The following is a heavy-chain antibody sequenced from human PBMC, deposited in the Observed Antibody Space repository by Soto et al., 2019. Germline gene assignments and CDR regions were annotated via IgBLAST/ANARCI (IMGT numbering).Heavy chain of an antibody. CDR1: GFTFSAFS. CDR3: AREGGRHCSPTRCYNAFDI. V-gene: IGHV3-48*02. J-gene: IGHJ3*02. CDR2: ISSSSSTI. D-gene: IGHD2-2*02. Sequence: GWSLRLSCTSSGFTFSAFSMNWVRQAPGKGLEWVSYISSSSSTIYYADSVKGRFTISRDNAKNSLYLQMNSLRDEDTAVYYCAREGGRHCSPTRCYNAFDIWGQGTMVTVSS.